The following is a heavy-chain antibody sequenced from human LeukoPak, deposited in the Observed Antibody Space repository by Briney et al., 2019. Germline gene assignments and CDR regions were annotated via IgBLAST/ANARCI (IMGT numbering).Heavy chain of an antibody. CDR2: INPNSGGT. J-gene: IGHJ6*03. CDR1: GYTFTGYY. V-gene: IGHV1-2*02. Sequence: ASVKVSCKASGYTFTGYYMHWVRQAPGQGLEWMGWINPNSGGTNYAQKFQGRVTMTRNTSISTAYMELSSLRSEDTAVYYCARSYYYYYYMDVWGKGTTVTISS. CDR3: ARSYYYYYYMDV.